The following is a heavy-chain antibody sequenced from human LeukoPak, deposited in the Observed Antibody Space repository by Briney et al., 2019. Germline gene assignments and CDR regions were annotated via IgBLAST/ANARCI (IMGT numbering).Heavy chain of an antibody. J-gene: IGHJ3*02. CDR2: INWNGGGT. CDR1: GFTFDDYG. Sequence: GGSLRLSCAASGFTFDDYGMSWVRQAPGKGLEWVSGINWNGGGTGYADSVKGRFTISRDNAKNSLYLQMNSLRAEDTALYYCARGSGSYIFGAFDIWGQGTMVTVSS. V-gene: IGHV3-20*04. CDR3: ARGSGSYIFGAFDI. D-gene: IGHD1-26*01.